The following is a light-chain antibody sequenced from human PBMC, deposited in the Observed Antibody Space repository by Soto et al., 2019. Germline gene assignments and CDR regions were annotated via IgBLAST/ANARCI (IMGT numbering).Light chain of an antibody. CDR3: QVWDSSSEVI. J-gene: IGLJ2*01. V-gene: IGLV3-21*02. CDR1: NIGSKS. Sequence: SYELTQPPSVSVAPGQTARFTCGGDNIGSKSVHWYQQKPGQAPVLVVYDDTDRPSGIPEQFSGSNSGNTATLTISRVEAGDEADYYCQVWDSSSEVIFGGGTKLTVL. CDR2: DDT.